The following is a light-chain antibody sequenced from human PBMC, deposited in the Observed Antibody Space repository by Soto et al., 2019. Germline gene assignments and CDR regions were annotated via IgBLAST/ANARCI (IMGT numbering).Light chain of an antibody. CDR1: SSDVGAYNY. Sequence: QSALTQPASVSGSPGQSITISCTGTSSDVGAYNYVSWYQQHPGKAPKLMIYEVSNRPSGVSNRFFGSKSANTASLTISGLQAGDEADYYCSSYTSSSTWLFGGGTKLTVL. J-gene: IGLJ3*02. CDR3: SSYTSSSTWL. CDR2: EVS. V-gene: IGLV2-14*03.